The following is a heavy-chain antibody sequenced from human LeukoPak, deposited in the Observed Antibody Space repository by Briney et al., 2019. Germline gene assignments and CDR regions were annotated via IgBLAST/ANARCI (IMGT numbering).Heavy chain of an antibody. CDR2: IYYSGST. CDR1: GYSISSGYY. CDR3: ARGGYYGWGNDFRFDP. J-gene: IGHJ5*02. D-gene: IGHD3-10*01. Sequence: PSETLSLTCIVSGYSISSGYYWGWIRQSPGKGLEWIGYIYYSGSTNYNPSLKSRVTISVDTSKNQFSLKLKSVTAADTAVYYCARGGYYGWGNDFRFDPWGQGTLVTVSS. V-gene: IGHV4-61*01.